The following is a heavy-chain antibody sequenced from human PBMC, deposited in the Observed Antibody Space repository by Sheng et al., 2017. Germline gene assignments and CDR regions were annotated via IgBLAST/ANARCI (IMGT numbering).Heavy chain of an antibody. CDR1: GFTFSSYA. J-gene: IGHJ3*02. CDR3: AREGMTPDAFDI. CDR2: ISSNGGST. Sequence: EVQLVESGGGLVQPGGSLRLSCAASGFTFSSYAMHWVRQAPGKGLEYVSAISSNGGSTYYANSVKGRFTISRDNSKNTLYLQMGSLRAEDMAVYYCAREGMTPDAFDIWGQGTMVTVS. V-gene: IGHV3-64*01.